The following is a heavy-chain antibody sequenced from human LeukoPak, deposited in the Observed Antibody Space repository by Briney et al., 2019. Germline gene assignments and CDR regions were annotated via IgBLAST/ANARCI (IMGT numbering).Heavy chain of an antibody. Sequence: ASVKVSCKASGYNFNNYGISWVRQAPGQGLEWMGWISGNTNYAQNFLGRVTMTTDTSTSTAYMELRRLRFDDTAVYYCATSDSSGYLDFWGQGTLVTVSS. CDR2: ISGNT. D-gene: IGHD3-22*01. CDR3: ATSDSSGYLDF. CDR1: GYNFNNYG. V-gene: IGHV1-18*01. J-gene: IGHJ4*02.